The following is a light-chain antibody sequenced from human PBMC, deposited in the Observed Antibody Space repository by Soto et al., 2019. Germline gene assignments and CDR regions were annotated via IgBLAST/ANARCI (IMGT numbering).Light chain of an antibody. J-gene: IGKJ2*01. V-gene: IGKV3-20*01. CDR3: QQYGTSHPYT. Sequence: EIVLTQSPATLSLSPGERATLSCRASQSVSSTYLAWYQQKPGQAPRLLIYGGSTRATDIPDRFSGSGSGTDFTLTISRLEPEDFAVYYCQQYGTSHPYTFGQGTKLEIK. CDR2: GGS. CDR1: QSVSSTY.